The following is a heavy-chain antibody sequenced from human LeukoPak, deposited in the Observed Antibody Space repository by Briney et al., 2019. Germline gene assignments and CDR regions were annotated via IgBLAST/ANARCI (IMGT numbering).Heavy chain of an antibody. J-gene: IGHJ4*02. CDR1: GYTLTELS. CDR2: FDPEDGET. CDR3: ATDLSNPPSLRVF. D-gene: IGHD4-11*01. V-gene: IGHV1-24*01. Sequence: ASVKVSCKVSGYTLTELSMHWVRQAPGKGLEWMGGFDPEDGETIYAQKFQGRVTMTEDTSTDTAYMELSSLRSEGTAVYYCATDLSNPPSLRVFWGQGTLVTVSS.